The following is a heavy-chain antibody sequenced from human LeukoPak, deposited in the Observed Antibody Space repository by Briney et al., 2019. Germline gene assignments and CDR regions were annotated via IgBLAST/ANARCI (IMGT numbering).Heavy chain of an antibody. J-gene: IGHJ4*02. Sequence: GGSLRLSCAASGFTFSSYAMHWVRQAPGKGLEWVAVISYDGSNKYYADSVKSRFTISRDNSKNTLYLQMNSLRAEDTAVYYCAREGYYDSLDYWGQGTLVTVSS. CDR3: AREGYYDSLDY. CDR1: GFTFSSYA. CDR2: ISYDGSNK. V-gene: IGHV3-30*04. D-gene: IGHD5-12*01.